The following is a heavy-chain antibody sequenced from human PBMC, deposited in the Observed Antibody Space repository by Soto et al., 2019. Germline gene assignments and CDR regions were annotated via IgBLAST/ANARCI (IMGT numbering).Heavy chain of an antibody. D-gene: IGHD4-4*01. Sequence: EVQLLESGGGLVQPGGSLRLSCVASGFTFSSYAMTWVRQAPGKGLEWVSTISDRGTNTYYADSVKGRFTNSRDNSKNTLYLQVQNLRADDTAVYYCANDYSIGYYAFDIWGQGTMVTVSS. CDR2: ISDRGTNT. V-gene: IGHV3-23*01. J-gene: IGHJ3*02. CDR3: ANDYSIGYYAFDI. CDR1: GFTFSSYA.